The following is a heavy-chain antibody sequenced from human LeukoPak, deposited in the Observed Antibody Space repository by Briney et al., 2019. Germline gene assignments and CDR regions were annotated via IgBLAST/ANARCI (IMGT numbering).Heavy chain of an antibody. CDR2: IYYSGST. CDR3: ARHWGYYLGY. CDR1: GGSISSYY. D-gene: IGHD3-16*01. Sequence: PSETLSLTCTVSGGSISSYYWSWIRQPPGKGLEWIGYIYYSGSTYYNPSLKSRVTISVDTSKNQFSLKLSSVTAADTAVYYCARHWGYYLGYWGQGTLVTVSS. V-gene: IGHV4-59*04. J-gene: IGHJ4*02.